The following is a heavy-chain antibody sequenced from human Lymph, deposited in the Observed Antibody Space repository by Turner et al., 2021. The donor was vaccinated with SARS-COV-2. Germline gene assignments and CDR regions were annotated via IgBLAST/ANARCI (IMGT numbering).Heavy chain of an antibody. J-gene: IGHJ6*02. CDR2: IYSGGTT. D-gene: IGHD5-18*01. V-gene: IGHV3-53*04. CDR1: GLTVSSNY. Sequence: EVQLVESGGGLVQPGGSLRLSCAASGLTVSSNYMSWVRQAPGKGLEWVSVIYSGGTTYYADSVKVRFTISRHNSKNTLYLQMNSLRAEYTAVYYCARDLDTAGGMDVWGQGTTVTVSS. CDR3: ARDLDTAGGMDV.